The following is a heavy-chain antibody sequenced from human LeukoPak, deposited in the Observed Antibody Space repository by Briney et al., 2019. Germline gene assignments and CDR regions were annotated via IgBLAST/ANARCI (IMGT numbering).Heavy chain of an antibody. V-gene: IGHV1-69*06. Sequence: ASVKVSCEASGGTFSSYAISWVRQAPGQGLEWMGGIIPIFGTANYAQKFQGRVTITADKSTSTAYMELSSLRSEDTAVYYCARVPYYYDSSGYYPLPLYYFDYWGQGTLVTVSS. CDR3: ARVPYYYDSSGYYPLPLYYFDY. J-gene: IGHJ4*02. D-gene: IGHD3-22*01. CDR2: IIPIFGTA. CDR1: GGTFSSYA.